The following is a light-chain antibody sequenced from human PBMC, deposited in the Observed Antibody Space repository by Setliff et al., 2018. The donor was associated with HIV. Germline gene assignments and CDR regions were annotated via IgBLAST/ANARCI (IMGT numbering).Light chain of an antibody. Sequence: QSALTQPASVSGSPGQSITISCSGTSSDVGSYNFVSWYQQHPGKAPQLVIYDVSQRPSGVSSRFSGSKSGNTASLTISGLQAEDQADNYCCSYTSSLTYVFGTGTKVTVL. V-gene: IGLV2-14*03. CDR2: DVS. J-gene: IGLJ1*01. CDR3: CSYTSSLTYV. CDR1: SSDVGSYNF.